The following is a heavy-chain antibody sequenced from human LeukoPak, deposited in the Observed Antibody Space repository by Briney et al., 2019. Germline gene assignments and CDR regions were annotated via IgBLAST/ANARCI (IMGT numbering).Heavy chain of an antibody. CDR2: IYHSGRT. Sequence: SETLSLTCTVSGYSISSGYYWGWIRQPPGKGLEWIGSIYHSGRTFYNPSLKSRVTISVDTSKNQISLKLSSVTAADTAVYYCARDRGTWNDDGFDYWGQGTLVTVSS. D-gene: IGHD1-1*01. CDR1: GYSISSGYY. J-gene: IGHJ4*02. V-gene: IGHV4-38-2*02. CDR3: ARDRGTWNDDGFDY.